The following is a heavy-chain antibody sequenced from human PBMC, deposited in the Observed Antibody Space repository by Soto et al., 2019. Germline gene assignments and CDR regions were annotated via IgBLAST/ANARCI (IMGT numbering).Heavy chain of an antibody. V-gene: IGHV5-10-1*01. CDR1: GFSFTNYW. CDR2: IDPVDSYA. Sequence: GESLKISCKGSGFSFTNYWISWVRQMPGKGLEWMGNIDPVDSYANYSPSFQGHVTFSVDTSISTAYLQWSSLKASDTAMYFCARIESIARNWFDPWGQGTRVTVS. CDR3: ARIESIARNWFDP. J-gene: IGHJ5*02. D-gene: IGHD6-13*01.